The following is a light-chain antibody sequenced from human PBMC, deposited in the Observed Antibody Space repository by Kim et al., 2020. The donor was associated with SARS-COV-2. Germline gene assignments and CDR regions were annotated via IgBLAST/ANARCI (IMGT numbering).Light chain of an antibody. CDR2: GAS. J-gene: IGKJ2*03. V-gene: IGKV3-20*01. Sequence: LAPGRRATLSCRASQSVASGYLAWYQHKPGLAPRLLIYGASNRATGIPDRFSGSGAGTDFTLTISRLAPEDSAVYYCQQYGRSLYSFGQGTKLEI. CDR1: QSVASGY. CDR3: QQYGRSLYS.